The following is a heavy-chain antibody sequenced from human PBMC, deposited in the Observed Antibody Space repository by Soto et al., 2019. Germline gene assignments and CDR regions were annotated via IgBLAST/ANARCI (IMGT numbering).Heavy chain of an antibody. V-gene: IGHV3-23*01. J-gene: IGHJ6*02. CDR1: GFTFSNYA. Sequence: EVQLLQSGGGLVQPGGSLRLSCAASGFTFSNYAMSWVRQAPGKGLEWVSGISGSGASTDYADSVKGRFTISSDSSKNTVYLQMNSLRAEDTAVYYCAKAHDGAPQVYYYSYGMDVWGQGTTGTVSS. D-gene: IGHD4-17*01. CDR3: AKAHDGAPQVYYYSYGMDV. CDR2: ISGSGAST.